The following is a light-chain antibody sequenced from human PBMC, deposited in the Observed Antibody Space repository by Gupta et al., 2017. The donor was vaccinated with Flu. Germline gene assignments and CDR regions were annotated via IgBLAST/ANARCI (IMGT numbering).Light chain of an antibody. J-gene: IGKJ2*01. CDR3: QHENNCPRT. CDR1: QSISNN. CDR2: DAS. V-gene: IGKV3-15*01. Sequence: EIVMTQSPATLSVSPGERATLSCRASQSISNNLAWYQQKPGQAPRLLIYDASTRATGIPARFSGSGSGTEFTLTISSRQSEDFAVYYCQHENNCPRTFGQGTKMDIK.